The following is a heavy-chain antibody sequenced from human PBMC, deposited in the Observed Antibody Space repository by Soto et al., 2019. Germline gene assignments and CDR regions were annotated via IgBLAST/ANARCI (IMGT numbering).Heavy chain of an antibody. Sequence: SETLSLTCTVSGDSISNYYWTRIRQPPGKGLEWIGYIYYTGSTNYNPSLKSRVTISVDTSKNQFSLKLSSVTAADTAVYYCARLRGAYCSSTSCQLFDPWGQGTLVTVSS. CDR1: GDSISNYY. J-gene: IGHJ5*02. CDR2: IYYTGST. D-gene: IGHD2-2*01. CDR3: ARLRGAYCSSTSCQLFDP. V-gene: IGHV4-59*08.